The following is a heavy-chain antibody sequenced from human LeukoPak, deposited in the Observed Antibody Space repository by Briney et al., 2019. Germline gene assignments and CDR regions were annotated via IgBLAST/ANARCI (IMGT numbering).Heavy chain of an antibody. CDR1: GFTFSSYS. D-gene: IGHD3-9*01. CDR2: ISSSSSYI. CDR3: ARGLVTIGFDY. J-gene: IGHJ4*01. V-gene: IGHV3-21*01. Sequence: GGSLRLSCAASGFTFSSYSMNWVRQAPGKGLEWVSSISSSSSYIYYADSVKGRFTISRDNAKNSLYLQMNSLRAEDTAVYYCARGLVTIGFDYWGQEPWSPSPQ.